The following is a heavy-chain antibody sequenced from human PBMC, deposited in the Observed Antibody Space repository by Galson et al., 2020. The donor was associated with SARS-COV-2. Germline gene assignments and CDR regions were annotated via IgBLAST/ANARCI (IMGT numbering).Heavy chain of an antibody. Sequence: GGSLRLSCAASGFTFSNAWMSWVRQAPGKGLEWVGRIKSKTDGGTTDYAAPVKGRFTISRDDSKNTLYLQMNSLKTEDTAVYYCTTQDYSNYGNYYFDYWGQGTLVTVSS. CDR1: GFTFSNAW. V-gene: IGHV3-15*01. CDR2: IKSKTDGGTT. J-gene: IGHJ4*02. D-gene: IGHD4-4*01. CDR3: TTQDYSNYGNYYFDY.